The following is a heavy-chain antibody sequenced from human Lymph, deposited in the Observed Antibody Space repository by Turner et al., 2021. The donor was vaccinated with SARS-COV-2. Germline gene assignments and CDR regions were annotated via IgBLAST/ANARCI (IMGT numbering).Heavy chain of an antibody. Sequence: QVQLVQFGVEVKKPGASLKVPGRALGSPFTGYDINWVRQATGKGLEWRGWLNPESGDTGYAQKCSGRVNMNRETSISKGYMELSSMRYEEKDVYYCARGHGHCTSTSCYWDYYFGMDVWGQGTTVTVSS. CDR1: GSPFTGYD. CDR2: LNPESGDT. J-gene: IGHJ6*02. V-gene: IGHV1-8*01. D-gene: IGHD2-2*01. CDR3: ARGHGHCTSTSCYWDYYFGMDV.